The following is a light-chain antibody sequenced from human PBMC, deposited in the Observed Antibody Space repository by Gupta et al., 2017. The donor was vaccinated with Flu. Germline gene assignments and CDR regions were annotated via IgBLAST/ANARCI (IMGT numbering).Light chain of an antibody. CDR2: KTS. Sequence: FILSASVGDRVTITCRASQSINTWWAWYQQKPGKAPTVLIYKTSTLKSGVPSRVSGSGSGTEFTLTIRGLQPDDFATYYCQQNNSSPNTFGQGTKVEIK. CDR1: QSINTW. J-gene: IGKJ2*01. CDR3: QQNNSSPNT. V-gene: IGKV1-5*03.